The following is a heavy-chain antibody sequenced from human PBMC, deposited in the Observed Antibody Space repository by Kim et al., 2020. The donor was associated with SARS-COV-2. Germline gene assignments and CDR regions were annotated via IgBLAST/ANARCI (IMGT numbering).Heavy chain of an antibody. Sequence: YYADSVRGRFTISIDNAKNSLYLQMNSLRAGDTALYYCAREGGWFGASDYWGQGTLVTVSS. CDR3: AREGGWFGASDY. J-gene: IGHJ4*02. V-gene: IGHV3-21*01. D-gene: IGHD3-10*01.